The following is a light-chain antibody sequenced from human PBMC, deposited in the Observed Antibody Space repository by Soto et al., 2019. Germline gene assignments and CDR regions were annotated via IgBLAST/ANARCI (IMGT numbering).Light chain of an antibody. CDR3: QQYNNWPPIT. CDR1: QGVSSN. Sequence: ETVMTQSPATLSVSPGERATLSCRASQGVSSNFAWYQQKPGQAPRLLIYSASTRATGIPARCSGSGSATEFTLTISSLQSEDFAVYYCQQYNNWPPITFGQGTKLEIK. J-gene: IGKJ2*01. V-gene: IGKV3-15*01. CDR2: SAS.